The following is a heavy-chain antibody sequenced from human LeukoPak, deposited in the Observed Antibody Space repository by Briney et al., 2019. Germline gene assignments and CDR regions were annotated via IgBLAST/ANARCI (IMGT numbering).Heavy chain of an antibody. CDR1: GFTFSTYT. J-gene: IGHJ4*02. V-gene: IGHV3-21*01. CDR2: ISSSSSYI. D-gene: IGHD2-15*01. Sequence: PGGSLRLSCAASGFTFSTYTMNWVRQAPGKGLQWVSSISSSSSYIYYADSVKGRFTISRDNAQNSLYLQMNSPRAEDTAVYYCARGGYCSGGSCGTDYWGQGTLVTVSS. CDR3: ARGGYCSGGSCGTDY.